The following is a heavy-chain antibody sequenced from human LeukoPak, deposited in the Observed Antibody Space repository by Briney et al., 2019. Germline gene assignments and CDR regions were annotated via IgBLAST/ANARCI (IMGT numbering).Heavy chain of an antibody. J-gene: IGHJ3*02. CDR2: IDPNSGAT. D-gene: IGHD2-2*01. V-gene: IGHV1-2*02. CDR3: ARAHLGYCSSTSCHGGGAFDI. Sequence: ASVKVSCKASGYTFTDYYIHWVRQAPGQGLEWMAWIDPNSGATNYAQKFQGRITMTRDTSISTAYMELSRLRSDDTAVYYCARAHLGYCSSTSCHGGGAFDIWGQGTMVTVSS. CDR1: GYTFTDYY.